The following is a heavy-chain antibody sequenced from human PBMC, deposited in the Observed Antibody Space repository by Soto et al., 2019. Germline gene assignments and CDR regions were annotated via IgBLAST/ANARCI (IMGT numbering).Heavy chain of an antibody. CDR1: GFTFSSYG. D-gene: IGHD6-13*01. Sequence: PGGSLRLSCAASGFTFSSYGMHWVRQAPGKGLEWVAVIWYDGSNKYYADSVKGRFTISRDNSKNTLYLQMNSLRAEDTAVYYCAREMGYSSSGRRYGMDVWGQGTTVTVSS. J-gene: IGHJ6*02. CDR2: IWYDGSNK. V-gene: IGHV3-33*01. CDR3: AREMGYSSSGRRYGMDV.